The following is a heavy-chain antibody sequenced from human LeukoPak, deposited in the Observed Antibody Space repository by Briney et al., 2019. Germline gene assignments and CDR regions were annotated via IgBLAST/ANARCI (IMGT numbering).Heavy chain of an antibody. Sequence: SESLSLTCAIDGGSLSGYYCSWIRQPPGKGLEWIGEINHSASTNYNPSLKSRVPRSVDTSKNQFSLKLSSVTAAGAAVCYCARGGVGATTMRDWYFDLWGGGPLVSVFS. CDR2: INHSAST. CDR3: ARGGVGATTMRDWYFDL. CDR1: GGSLSGYY. V-gene: IGHV4-34*01. J-gene: IGHJ2*01. D-gene: IGHD1-26*01.